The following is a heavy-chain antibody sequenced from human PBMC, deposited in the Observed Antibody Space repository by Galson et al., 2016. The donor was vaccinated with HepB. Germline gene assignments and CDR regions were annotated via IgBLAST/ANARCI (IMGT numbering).Heavy chain of an antibody. Sequence: SLRLSCAASGFTFSNAWMSWVRQAPGKGLEWVSFLSTSSSTIYYSDSVKGRFTVSRDNGKNSLYLQMNSLRDEDTAVYYCARGLLYFDWYQLEGYGMDVWGQGTTVTVSS. CDR3: ARGLLYFDWYQLEGYGMDV. CDR1: GFTFSNAW. V-gene: IGHV3-48*02. D-gene: IGHD3-9*01. CDR2: LSTSSSTI. J-gene: IGHJ6*02.